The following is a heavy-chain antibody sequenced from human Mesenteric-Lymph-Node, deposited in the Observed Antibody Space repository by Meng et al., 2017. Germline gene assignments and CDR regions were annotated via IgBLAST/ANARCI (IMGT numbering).Heavy chain of an antibody. V-gene: IGHV3-7*01. D-gene: IGHD3-22*01. CDR2: IHPDDGRT. CDR3: ARDGSAEYYYDSSGYYIDY. J-gene: IGHJ4*02. Sequence: GESLKISCVASGFTFSNYWMTWVRQAPGRGLEWVANIHPDDGRTSYVDSVKGRFTISRDNAKNTLYLQMNSLRAEDTAVYYCARDGSAEYYYDSSGYYIDYWGQGTLVTVSS. CDR1: GFTFSNYW.